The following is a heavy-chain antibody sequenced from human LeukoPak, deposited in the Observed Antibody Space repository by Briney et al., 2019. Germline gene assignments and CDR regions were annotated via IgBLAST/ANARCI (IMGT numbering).Heavy chain of an antibody. D-gene: IGHD1-7*01. V-gene: IGHV1-18*01. CDR1: VDTFTSHG. Sequence: ASVKLSCKASVDTFTSHGISCVRQAPGQGLEWVGWISAYKGNTNYAQKLQGRVPITTDPSTSTAYMELRSLRSDDTAVYYCARDRELELRSWYYYMDDWGKGTTVTVSS. CDR2: ISAYKGNT. J-gene: IGHJ6*03. CDR3: ARDRELELRSWYYYMDD.